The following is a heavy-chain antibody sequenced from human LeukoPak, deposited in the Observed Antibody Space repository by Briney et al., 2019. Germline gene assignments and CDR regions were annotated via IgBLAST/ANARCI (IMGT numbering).Heavy chain of an antibody. Sequence: GGSLRLSCAASGFTFSSYGMHWVRQAPGKGLEWVAFMRYDGSNKYYADSVKGRFTISRDNSKNTLYLQMNSLRAEDAAVYYCAKIAVAGERFDYWGQGTLVTVSS. J-gene: IGHJ4*02. CDR3: AKIAVAGERFDY. D-gene: IGHD6-19*01. CDR2: MRYDGSNK. CDR1: GFTFSSYG. V-gene: IGHV3-30*02.